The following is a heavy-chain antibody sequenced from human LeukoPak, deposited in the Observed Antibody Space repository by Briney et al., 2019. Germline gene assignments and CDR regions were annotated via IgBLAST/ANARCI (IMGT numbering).Heavy chain of an antibody. J-gene: IGHJ3*02. CDR3: ARDKVPAAIREGRWHDAFDI. D-gene: IGHD2-2*02. CDR1: GGSISSGSYY. Sequence: PSETLSLTCTVSGGSISSGSYYWSWIRQPAGKGLEWIGRIYTSGSTNYNPSLKSRVTISVDTSKNQFSLKLSSVTAADTAVYYCARDKVPAAIREGRWHDAFDIWGQGTMVTVSS. V-gene: IGHV4-61*02. CDR2: IYTSGST.